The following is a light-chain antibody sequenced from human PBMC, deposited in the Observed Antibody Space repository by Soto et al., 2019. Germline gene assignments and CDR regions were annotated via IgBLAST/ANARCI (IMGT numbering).Light chain of an antibody. V-gene: IGLV1-51*01. CDR3: GSWDSSLSAYV. J-gene: IGLJ1*01. CDR2: DDN. Sequence: QSVLTQPPSVSGTPGQKVTISCSGSSSNIGGNSVSWYQQLPGTAPKLLIYDDNKRPSGIPDRFSGSTSGTSATLGITGFQTGDEADYYCGSWDSSLSAYVFGTGTKVTVL. CDR1: SSNIGGNS.